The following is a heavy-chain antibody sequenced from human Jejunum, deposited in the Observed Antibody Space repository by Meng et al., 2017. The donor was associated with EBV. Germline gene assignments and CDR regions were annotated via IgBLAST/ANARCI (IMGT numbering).Heavy chain of an antibody. CDR3: ARGALYGSGNYMDYFDY. D-gene: IGHD3-10*01. CDR1: XFTFSDYY. J-gene: IGHJ4*02. CDR2: ITNGGTTI. V-gene: IGHV3-11*01. Sequence: QVQLVESGGXLVKPGGXXRLXXXXXXFTFSDYYMSWMRQAPGQGLECISYITNGGTTIYYADSVKGRFTISRDNAKNSLYLQINSLRAEDTAVYYCARGALYGSGNYMDYFDYWGQGTLVTVSS.